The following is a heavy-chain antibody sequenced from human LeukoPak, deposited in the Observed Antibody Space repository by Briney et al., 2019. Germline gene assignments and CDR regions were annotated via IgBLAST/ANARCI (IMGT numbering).Heavy chain of an antibody. Sequence: SETLSLTRAVYGGSFRGYYWSWIRQPPGKRLEGIGEISHSVSTNYNPSIKSQVTISVDTYTNQFSLKLSSVTAADTAVYYCARGGKDIVVVPAARSYYYYGMDAWGQGTTVTVSS. CDR1: GGSFRGYY. CDR3: ARGGKDIVVVPAARSYYYYGMDA. D-gene: IGHD2-2*01. V-gene: IGHV4-34*01. J-gene: IGHJ6*02. CDR2: ISHSVST.